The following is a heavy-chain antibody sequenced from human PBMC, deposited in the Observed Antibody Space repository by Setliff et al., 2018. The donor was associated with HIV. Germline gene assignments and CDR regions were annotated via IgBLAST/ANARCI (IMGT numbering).Heavy chain of an antibody. Sequence: LRLSCVASGFSFNNYWMNWVRQAPGKGLEWVAVISYDGSNKYYADSVKGRFAISRDNAKNSLYLQMHSLRAEDTAVYYCASYYDSSGYNPRAFDIWGQGTMVTVSS. J-gene: IGHJ3*02. CDR1: GFSFNNYW. V-gene: IGHV3-30*09. D-gene: IGHD3-22*01. CDR2: ISYDGSNK. CDR3: ASYYDSSGYNPRAFDI.